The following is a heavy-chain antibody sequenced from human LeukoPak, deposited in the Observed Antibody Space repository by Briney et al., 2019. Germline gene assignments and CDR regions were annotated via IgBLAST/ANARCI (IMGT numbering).Heavy chain of an antibody. D-gene: IGHD6-19*01. CDR3: ARAGYSSGWLRFDY. J-gene: IGHJ4*02. Sequence: SETLSLTCAVYGGSFSGYYWSWIRQPPGKGLEWIGEINHSGSTNYNPSLKSRVTISVDTSKNQFSLKLSSVTAADTAVYYCARAGYSSGWLRFDYWGQGTLVTVSS. CDR2: INHSGST. V-gene: IGHV4-34*01. CDR1: GGSFSGYY.